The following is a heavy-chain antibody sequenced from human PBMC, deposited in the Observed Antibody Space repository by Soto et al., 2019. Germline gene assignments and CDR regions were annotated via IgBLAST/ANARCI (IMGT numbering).Heavy chain of an antibody. Sequence: GGSLRLSCAASGFTFSNYAMHWVRQAPGKGLEWVALTSYDGNNEYYTDSVRGRFTISRDNSKNTLFLQMNSPRPEDTAVYYCAKDKGVFNWATSYFDYWGQGALVTVSS. CDR1: GFTFSNYA. D-gene: IGHD1-1*01. CDR3: AKDKGVFNWATSYFDY. V-gene: IGHV3-30*18. J-gene: IGHJ4*02. CDR2: TSYDGNNE.